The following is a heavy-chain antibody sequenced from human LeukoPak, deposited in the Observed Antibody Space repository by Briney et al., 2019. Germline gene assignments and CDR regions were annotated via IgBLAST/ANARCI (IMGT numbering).Heavy chain of an antibody. CDR1: GFTFSSYW. J-gene: IGHJ4*02. CDR2: IKQDGSEK. V-gene: IGHV3-7*01. Sequence: GGSLRLSCAASGFTFSSYWMSWVRQAPGKGLRWVANIKQDGSEKYYVDSVKGRFTISRDNAKNSLYLQMNSLRAEDTAVYYCARDREYSSGWYVAGYWGQGTLVTVSS. D-gene: IGHD6-19*01. CDR3: ARDREYSSGWYVAGY.